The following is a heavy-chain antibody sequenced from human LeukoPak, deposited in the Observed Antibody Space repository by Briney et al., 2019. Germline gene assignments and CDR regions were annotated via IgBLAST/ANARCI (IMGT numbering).Heavy chain of an antibody. Sequence: GRSLRLSCAASGFTFSSYPMHWVRQAPGKGLEWVAVISFDGSNKYYTDSVKGQFTISRDNSKNTLYLQMNSLRAEDTAVYYRASGYISGWYAFWGQGTLVTVSS. D-gene: IGHD6-19*01. CDR1: GFTFSSYP. V-gene: IGHV3-30*04. J-gene: IGHJ5*01. CDR3: ASGYISGWYAF. CDR2: ISFDGSNK.